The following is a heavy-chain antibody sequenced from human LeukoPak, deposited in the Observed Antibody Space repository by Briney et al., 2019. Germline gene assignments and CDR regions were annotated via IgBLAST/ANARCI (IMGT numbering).Heavy chain of an antibody. D-gene: IGHD4-17*01. CDR1: GGSFSGYY. V-gene: IGHV4-34*01. CDR3: ARGNTTVTYNWFDP. CDR2: INHSGST. J-gene: IGHJ5*02. Sequence: SETLSLTCAVYGGSFSGYYWSWIRQPPGKGLEWIGEINHSGSTNYNPSLKSRVTISVDTSKNQFSLKLSSVTAADTAVYYCARGNTTVTYNWFDPWGQGTLVTVSS.